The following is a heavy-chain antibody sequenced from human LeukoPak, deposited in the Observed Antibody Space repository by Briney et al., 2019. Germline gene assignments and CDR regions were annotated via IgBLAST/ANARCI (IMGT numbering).Heavy chain of an antibody. CDR1: GFTFSNAW. D-gene: IGHD3-9*01. CDR2: IRSKTDGGTT. V-gene: IGHV3-15*01. Sequence: GGSLRLSCAASGFTFSNAWMSWVRQAPGKGLEWVGRIRSKTDGGTTDYAAPVKGRFTISRDDSKNTLYLQMNSLKTEDTAVYYCTTLRYFDWRGDYWGQGTLVTVSS. J-gene: IGHJ4*02. CDR3: TTLRYFDWRGDY.